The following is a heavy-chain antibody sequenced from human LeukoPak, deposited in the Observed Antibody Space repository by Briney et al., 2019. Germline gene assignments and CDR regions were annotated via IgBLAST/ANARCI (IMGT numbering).Heavy chain of an antibody. CDR3: AKDPLRGSYSGYWFDP. J-gene: IGHJ5*02. D-gene: IGHD1-26*01. CDR1: GFTFSSSA. Sequence: QPGGSLRLSCAASGFTFSSSAMSWVRQAPGKGLEWVSTISGGGGSPYYADSVKGRFTISRDNSKNTLYLQMNSLRAEDTALYYCAKDPLRGSYSGYWFDPWGQGTLVTVSS. CDR2: ISGGGGSP. V-gene: IGHV3-23*01.